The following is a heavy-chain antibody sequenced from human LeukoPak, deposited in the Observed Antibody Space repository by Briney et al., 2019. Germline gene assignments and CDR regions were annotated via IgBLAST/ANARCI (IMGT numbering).Heavy chain of an antibody. J-gene: IGHJ6*02. D-gene: IGHD3-9*01. CDR1: GYTFTGYY. Sequence: GASVKVSCKASGYTFTGYYMHWVRQAPGQGLEWMGWINPNSGGTNYAQKFQGWVTMTRDTSISTAYMELSRLRSDDTAVYYCAIRDCYDILAPDGMDVWGQGTTVTVSS. CDR3: AIRDCYDILAPDGMDV. V-gene: IGHV1-2*04. CDR2: INPNSGGT.